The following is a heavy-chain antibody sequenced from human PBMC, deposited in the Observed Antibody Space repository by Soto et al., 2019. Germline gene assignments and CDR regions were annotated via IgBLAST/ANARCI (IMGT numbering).Heavy chain of an antibody. CDR1: RYSFTSYW. J-gene: IGHJ6*02. D-gene: IGHD3-3*01. CDR2: IYPGDSDT. Sequence: GESLKISCKGSRYSFTSYWIGWVRQMPGKGLEWMGIIYPGDSDTRYSPSFQGQVTISADKSISTAYLQWSSLKASDTAMYYCARSLYYDFWSGYYKAMDVWGQGTTVTVS. CDR3: ARSLYYDFWSGYYKAMDV. V-gene: IGHV5-51*01.